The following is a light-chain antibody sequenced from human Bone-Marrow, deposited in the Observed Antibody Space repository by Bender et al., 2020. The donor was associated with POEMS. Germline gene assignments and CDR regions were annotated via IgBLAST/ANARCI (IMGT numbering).Light chain of an antibody. J-gene: IGLJ3*02. V-gene: IGLV1-40*01. Sequence: GAPGQRVTISCTGSSSTTGSGYDVHWYQQLPGTAPKLLIYGNSNRPSGVPDRFSGSKSGTSASLAITGLQAEDEGDYYCQSYDNSLGGWVFGGGTKLTVL. CDR3: QSYDNSLGGWV. CDR2: GNS. CDR1: SSTTGSGYD.